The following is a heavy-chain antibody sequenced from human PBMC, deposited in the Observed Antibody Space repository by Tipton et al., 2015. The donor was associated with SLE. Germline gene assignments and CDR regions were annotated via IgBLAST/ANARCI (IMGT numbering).Heavy chain of an antibody. J-gene: IGHJ4*02. D-gene: IGHD3-10*01. V-gene: IGHV3-21*05. CDR3: AKRDSD. Sequence: GSLRLSCAASGFTFSSYNMNWVRQAPGKGLEWVSYISSSSSYTNYADSVKGRFTISRDNAKNSLYLQMNSLRAEDTAVYYCAKRDSDWGQGTLVTVSS. CDR2: ISSSSSYT. CDR1: GFTFSSYN.